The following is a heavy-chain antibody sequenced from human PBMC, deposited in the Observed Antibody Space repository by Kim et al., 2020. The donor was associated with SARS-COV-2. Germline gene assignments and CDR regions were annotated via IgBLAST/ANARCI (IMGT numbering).Heavy chain of an antibody. J-gene: IGHJ4*02. CDR3: VKEDYSFDY. Sequence: GSTYYADQGKGRFTIARDNSRNTLYIQMSSLRAEDTAVYYCVKEDYSFDYWGQGTLVTVSS. V-gene: IGHV3-64*05. CDR2: GST.